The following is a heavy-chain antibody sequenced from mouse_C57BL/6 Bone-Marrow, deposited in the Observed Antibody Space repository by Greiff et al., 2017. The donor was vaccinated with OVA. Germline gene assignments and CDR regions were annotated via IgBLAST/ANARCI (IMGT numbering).Heavy chain of an antibody. CDR3: ARQGVFYYFDY. V-gene: IGHV1-63*01. Sequence: QVQLKESGAELVRPGTSVKMSCKASGYTFTNYWIGWAKQRPGHGLEWIGDIYPGGGYTNYNEKFKGKATLTADKSSSTAYMQFSSLTSEDSAIYYCARQGVFYYFDYWGKGTTLTVSS. J-gene: IGHJ2*01. CDR1: GYTFTNYW. CDR2: IYPGGGYT.